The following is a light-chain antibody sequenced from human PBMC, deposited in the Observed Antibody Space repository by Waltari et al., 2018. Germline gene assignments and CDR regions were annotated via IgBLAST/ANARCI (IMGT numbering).Light chain of an antibody. CDR3: QSYSTSCRT. CDR2: GAS. CDR1: QDIRQY. Sequence: DIQMTQSPSSLSASVGDRVTITRRASQDIRQYLAWLQQKPGKVPKLLIYGASTLHSGVPSRFSGGGSGTDFTLTISSLQPEDVATYYCQSYSTSCRTFGQGTTVEIK. J-gene: IGKJ1*01. V-gene: IGKV1-27*01.